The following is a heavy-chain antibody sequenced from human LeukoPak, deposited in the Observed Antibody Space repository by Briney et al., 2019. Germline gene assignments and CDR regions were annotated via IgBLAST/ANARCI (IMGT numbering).Heavy chain of an antibody. D-gene: IGHD2-2*01. Sequence: ASVKVSCKVSGYTLTELSMHWVRQAPGKGLEWMGGFDPEDGETIYAQKLQGRVTMTTDTSTSTAYMELRSLRSDDTAVYYCARGIVVVPAAPSDYWGQGTLVTVSS. CDR2: FDPEDGET. V-gene: IGHV1-24*01. J-gene: IGHJ4*02. CDR1: GYTLTELS. CDR3: ARGIVVVPAAPSDY.